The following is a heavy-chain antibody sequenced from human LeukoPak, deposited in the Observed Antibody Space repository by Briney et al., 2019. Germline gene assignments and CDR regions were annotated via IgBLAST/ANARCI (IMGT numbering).Heavy chain of an antibody. D-gene: IGHD3-10*01. CDR3: AKDLFGSGSYEY. CDR2: LRSGGNDK. Sequence: GGSLRLSCAASGFVFSNYNMHWVRQAPGKGLEWVAFLRSGGNDKYYAGSVKGRFTISRDNSKNTLFLQMNSLRAEDTAVYYCAKDLFGSGSYEYWGQGTLVTVSS. CDR1: GFVFSNYN. J-gene: IGHJ4*02. V-gene: IGHV3-30*02.